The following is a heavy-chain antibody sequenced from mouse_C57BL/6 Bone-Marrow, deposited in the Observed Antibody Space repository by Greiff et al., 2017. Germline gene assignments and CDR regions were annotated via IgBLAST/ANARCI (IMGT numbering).Heavy chain of an antibody. CDR2: IYPGSGST. J-gene: IGHJ3*01. CDR3: AREEYGNCYAWFAY. CDR1: GYTFTSYW. D-gene: IGHD2-1*01. Sequence: QVQLQQPGAELVKPGASVKMSCKASGYTFTSYWITWVKQRPGQGLEWIGDIYPGSGSTNYNEKFKSKATLTVDTSSSTAYMQLSSLTSEDSAVYYCAREEYGNCYAWFAYWGQGTLVTVSA. V-gene: IGHV1-55*01.